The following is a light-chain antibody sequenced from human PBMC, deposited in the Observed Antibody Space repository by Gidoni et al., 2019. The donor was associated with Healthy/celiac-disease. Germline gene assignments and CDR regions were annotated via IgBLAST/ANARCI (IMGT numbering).Light chain of an antibody. J-gene: IGKJ1*01. CDR2: GAS. CDR3: QQYDSSSWT. V-gene: IGKV3-20*01. Sequence: EIVLTQSPGTLSLSPGERATPSCRASQSVSSSYLVWYQQKPGQDPRLLLYGASSRATGIPDRFSGSGSGTDFTLTISRLEPEDFAVYYWQQYDSSSWTFXQXTKVEIK. CDR1: QSVSSSY.